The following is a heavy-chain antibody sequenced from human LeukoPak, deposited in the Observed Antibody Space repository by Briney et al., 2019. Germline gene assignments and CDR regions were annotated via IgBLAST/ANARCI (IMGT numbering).Heavy chain of an antibody. J-gene: IGHJ3*02. Sequence: GGSLRLSCAASGFTFSSYWMHWVRQDPGKGLVWVSRIDSDGYSTKYADSVSGRFTISRDNAKNTLYLQMNSLRAEDTAVYYCARSPPGESAFDIWGQGTLVTVAS. CDR1: GFTFSSYW. V-gene: IGHV3-74*03. CDR2: IDSDGYST. D-gene: IGHD3-10*01. CDR3: ARSPPGESAFDI.